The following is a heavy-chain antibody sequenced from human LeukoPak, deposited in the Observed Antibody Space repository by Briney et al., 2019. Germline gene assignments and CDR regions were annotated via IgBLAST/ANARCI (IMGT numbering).Heavy chain of an antibody. J-gene: IGHJ4*02. CDR1: GFTFSSYG. CDR2: ISYDGSNK. Sequence: WGSLRLSCAASGFTFSSYGMHWVRQAPGKGLEWVAVISYDGSNKYYADSVKGRFTISRDNSRNTLYLQMNSLRAEDTAVYYCARDRQTYCSSTSCYLGYWGQGTLVTVSS. CDR3: ARDRQTYCSSTSCYLGY. V-gene: IGHV3-30*03. D-gene: IGHD2-2*01.